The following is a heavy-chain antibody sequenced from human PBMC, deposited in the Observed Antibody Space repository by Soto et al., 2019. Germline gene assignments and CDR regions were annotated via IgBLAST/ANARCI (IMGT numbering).Heavy chain of an antibody. Sequence: PSETLSLTCTVSGGSISSGGYYWSWILHHPGKGLEWIGYIYYSGSTYYNPSLKSRVTISVDTSKNQFSLKLSSVTAADTAVYYCARGVDIVVVPASGFDPWGQGTLVTVSS. V-gene: IGHV4-31*03. CDR2: IYYSGST. CDR3: ARGVDIVVVPASGFDP. D-gene: IGHD2-2*01. CDR1: GGSISSGGYY. J-gene: IGHJ5*02.